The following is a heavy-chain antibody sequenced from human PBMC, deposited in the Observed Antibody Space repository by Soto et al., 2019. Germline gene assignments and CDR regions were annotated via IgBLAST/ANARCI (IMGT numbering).Heavy chain of an antibody. CDR3: ARDSEPAMEPVYYYYYGMDV. Sequence: GASVKVSCKASGYTFTSYGISWVRQAPGQGLEWMGWISAYNGNTNYAQKLQGRVTMTTDTSTSTAYMELRSLRSDDTAVYYCARDSEPAMEPVYYYYYGMDVWGQGTTVTVSS. D-gene: IGHD5-18*01. CDR2: ISAYNGNT. CDR1: GYTFTSYG. V-gene: IGHV1-18*04. J-gene: IGHJ6*02.